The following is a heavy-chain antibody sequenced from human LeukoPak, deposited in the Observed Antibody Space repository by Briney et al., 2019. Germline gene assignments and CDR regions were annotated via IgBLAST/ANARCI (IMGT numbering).Heavy chain of an antibody. CDR1: GFTFSSYA. D-gene: IGHD3-10*01. Sequence: GGSLRLSCAASGFTFSSYAMSWVRQAPGKGLEFVSAISGSGGSTYYADSVKGRFTISRDNSKNTMYLQMNSLRAEDTAVYYCAKDTDPDYYGSGSYDYWGQGTLVTVSS. J-gene: IGHJ4*02. CDR3: AKDTDPDYYGSGSYDY. V-gene: IGHV3-23*01. CDR2: ISGSGGST.